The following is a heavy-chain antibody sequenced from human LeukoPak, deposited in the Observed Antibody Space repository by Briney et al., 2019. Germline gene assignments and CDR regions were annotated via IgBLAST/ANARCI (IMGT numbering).Heavy chain of an antibody. Sequence: ASVKVSCKASGNTFTGYYMHWVRQAPGQGLEWMGWINPNSGGTNYAQKFQGRVTMTRDTSISTAYMELSRLRSDDTAVYYCARGTYYYYYYYMDVWGKGTTVTVSS. V-gene: IGHV1-2*02. J-gene: IGHJ6*03. CDR3: ARGTYYYYYYYMDV. CDR2: INPNSGGT. CDR1: GNTFTGYY.